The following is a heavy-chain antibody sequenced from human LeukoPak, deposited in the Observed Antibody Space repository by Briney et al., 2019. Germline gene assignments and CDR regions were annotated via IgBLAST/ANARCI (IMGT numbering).Heavy chain of an antibody. V-gene: IGHV3-74*01. CDR1: GFTFSSYW. CDR3: TSNNDTLTGYYYFDY. D-gene: IGHD3-9*01. J-gene: IGHJ4*02. CDR2: INGDGTST. Sequence: GGSLRLSCADSGFTFSSYWMHWVRQVPGKGPVWVSRINGDGTSTRYADFVKGRFTISRDNAKNTLYLQMNSLSAEDTAVYYCTSNNDTLTGYYYFDYWGQGALVTVST.